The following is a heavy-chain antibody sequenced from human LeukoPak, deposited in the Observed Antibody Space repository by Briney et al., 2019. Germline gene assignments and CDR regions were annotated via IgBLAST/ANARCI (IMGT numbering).Heavy chain of an antibody. CDR2: ISSSSSYI. Sequence: PGGSLRLSCAASGFTFSSYSMNWVRQAPGKGLEWVSSISSSSSYIYYADSVKGRFTISRDDAKNSLYLQMNSLRAEDTAVYYCARDREYDSRGWGLSAFDIWGQGTMVTVSS. J-gene: IGHJ3*02. CDR3: ARDREYDSRGWGLSAFDI. D-gene: IGHD3-22*01. CDR1: GFTFSSYS. V-gene: IGHV3-21*01.